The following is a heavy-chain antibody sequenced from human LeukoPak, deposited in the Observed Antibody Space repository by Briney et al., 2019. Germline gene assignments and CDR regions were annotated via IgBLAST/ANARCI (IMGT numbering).Heavy chain of an antibody. V-gene: IGHV3-30*04. Sequence: PGGSLRLSCAASGFTFSSYAMHWVRQAPGKGLEWVAAISYDGNNKYYADSVKGRFTISRDNSKNTLYLQMNSLRAEDTAVYYCARNGAVAGTAYYYYGMDVWGQGTTVTVSS. CDR3: ARNGAVAGTAYYYYGMDV. J-gene: IGHJ6*02. D-gene: IGHD6-19*01. CDR1: GFTFSSYA. CDR2: ISYDGNNK.